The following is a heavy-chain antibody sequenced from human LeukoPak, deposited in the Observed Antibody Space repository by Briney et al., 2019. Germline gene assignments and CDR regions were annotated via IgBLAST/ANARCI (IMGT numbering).Heavy chain of an antibody. CDR2: IYYSGST. J-gene: IGHJ4*02. Sequence: SETLSLTCTVSGGSISSYYWIWIRQPPGKGLEWVGYIYYSGSTNYNPSLKSRVTISVDTSKNQFSLKLSSVTAADTAVYYCARVRYGSGSYQFDYWGQGTLVTVSS. D-gene: IGHD3-10*01. V-gene: IGHV4-59*01. CDR1: GGSISSYY. CDR3: ARVRYGSGSYQFDY.